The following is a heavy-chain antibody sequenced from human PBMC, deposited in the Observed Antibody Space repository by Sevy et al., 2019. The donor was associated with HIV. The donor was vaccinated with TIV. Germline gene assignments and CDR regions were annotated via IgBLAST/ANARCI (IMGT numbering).Heavy chain of an antibody. V-gene: IGHV3-7*01. J-gene: IGHJ4*02. CDR3: AREVGGYNWRPYYFDS. Sequence: GGSLRLSCVASGFTFTNYWISWVRQTPGKGLEWVATIKQDESEKYNLDSVKGRFAISGDNGKKSVSLQMNGLSAEDTALYYCAREVGGYNWRPYYFDSWGQGTLVTVSS. CDR2: IKQDESEK. CDR1: GFTFTNYW. D-gene: IGHD5-12*01.